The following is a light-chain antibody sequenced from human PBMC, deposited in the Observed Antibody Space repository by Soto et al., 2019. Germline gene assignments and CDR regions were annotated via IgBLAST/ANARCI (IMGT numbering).Light chain of an antibody. CDR1: SSNIGAGYD. CDR2: GNS. Sequence: QSVLTQPPSVSGAPGQRVTISCTGSSSNIGAGYDVHWYQQLPGTAPKLLIYGNSNRPSGVPDRFSGSKSGTSASLAITWLQAEDEADYYCQSYDSSLSGPDWVFGGGTKLTVL. J-gene: IGLJ3*02. CDR3: QSYDSSLSGPDWV. V-gene: IGLV1-40*01.